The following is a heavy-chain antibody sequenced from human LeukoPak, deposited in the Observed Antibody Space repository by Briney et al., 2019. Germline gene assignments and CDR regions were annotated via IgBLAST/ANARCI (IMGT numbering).Heavy chain of an antibody. Sequence: SETLSLTCTVSGGSISSYYWSWIRQPAGKGLEWIGRIYTSGSTNYNPSLKSRVTMSVDTSKNQFSLKLSSVTAADTAVYYCARTVMCYYDSSGYSDGFDPWGQGTLVTVSS. D-gene: IGHD3-22*01. CDR2: IYTSGST. CDR3: ARTVMCYYDSSGYSDGFDP. V-gene: IGHV4-4*07. CDR1: GGSISSYY. J-gene: IGHJ5*02.